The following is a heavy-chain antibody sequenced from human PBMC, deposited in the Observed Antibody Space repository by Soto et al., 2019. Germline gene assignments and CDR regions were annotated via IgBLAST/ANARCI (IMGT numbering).Heavy chain of an antibody. CDR3: ARGTTVTTEDY. CDR1: GGTFSSYT. Sequence: QVQLVQSGAEVKKPGSSVKVSCKASGGTFSSYTISWVRQAPGQGLEWMGRIIPILGIANYAQKFQGRVTINADKSTSTAYMELSSLRSEDTAVYYCARGTTVTTEDYWGQGTLVTVSS. D-gene: IGHD4-17*01. CDR2: IIPILGIA. V-gene: IGHV1-69*02. J-gene: IGHJ4*02.